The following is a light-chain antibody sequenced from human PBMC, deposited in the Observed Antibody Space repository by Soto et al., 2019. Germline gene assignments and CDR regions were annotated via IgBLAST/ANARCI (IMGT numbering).Light chain of an antibody. CDR2: WAS. J-gene: IGKJ1*01. CDR3: QQFYTTPT. V-gene: IGKV4-1*01. CDR1: QSILHRPNNKDA. Sequence: DIVMTQSPDSLAVSLGERATINCKSSQSILHRPNNKDALTWYQQKPGQPPKLLINWASTRESGVPDRFSGAGSGTDFTLTISSLQAEDVAVYYCQQFYTTPTFGQGTRVEIK.